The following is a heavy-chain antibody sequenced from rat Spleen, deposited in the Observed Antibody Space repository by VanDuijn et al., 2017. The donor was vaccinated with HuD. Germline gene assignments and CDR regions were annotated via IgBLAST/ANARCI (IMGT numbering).Heavy chain of an antibody. CDR2: ISPSGGST. D-gene: IGHD1-9*01. Sequence: EVQLVESGGALVQPGRSLRLSCVASGFTFSDYYMAWVRQAPTKGLEWVASISPSGGSTYYRDSVKGRFTISRDNAKSSLYLQMDSLRSADTASYYCVRHGYTRYYFDYWGQGVMVTVSS. CDR1: GFTFSDYY. J-gene: IGHJ2*01. CDR3: VRHGYTRYYFDY. V-gene: IGHV5-25*01.